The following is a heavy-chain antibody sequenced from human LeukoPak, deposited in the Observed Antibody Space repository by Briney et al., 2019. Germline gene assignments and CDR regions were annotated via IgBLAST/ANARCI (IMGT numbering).Heavy chain of an antibody. CDR2: K. J-gene: IGHJ6*02. V-gene: IGHV3-33*01. CDR3: ARDPDYYGMDV. Sequence: KYYADSVKGRLTISRDNSKNTLYLQMNSLRAEDTAVYYCARDPDYYGMDVWGQGTTVTVSS.